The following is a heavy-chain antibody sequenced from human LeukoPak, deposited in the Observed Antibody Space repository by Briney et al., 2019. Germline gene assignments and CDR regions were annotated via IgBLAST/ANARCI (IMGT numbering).Heavy chain of an antibody. CDR1: GFPFSSYG. CDR2: ISYDGSNK. Sequence: PGGSLRLSCAASGFPFSSYGMHWVRQAPGKGLEWVAVISYDGSNKYYADSVKGRFTISRDNAKNSLYLQMNSLRAEDTAVYYCARAVLRSSWYYGTDLYYFDYWGQGTLVTVSS. V-gene: IGHV3-30*03. CDR3: ARAVLRSSWYYGTDLYYFDY. D-gene: IGHD6-13*01. J-gene: IGHJ4*02.